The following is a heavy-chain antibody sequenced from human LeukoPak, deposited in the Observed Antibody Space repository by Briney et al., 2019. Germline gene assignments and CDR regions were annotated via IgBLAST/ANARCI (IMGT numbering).Heavy chain of an antibody. CDR3: TTDPAEEGLENDY. V-gene: IGHV3-15*01. J-gene: IGHJ4*02. CDR1: GFTFSNSW. D-gene: IGHD1-1*01. CDR2: IKSKTDGGTT. Sequence: GGSLRPSCAASGFTFSNSWMSWVRQAPGKGLEWVGRIKSKTDGGTTDYAAPVKGRFTISRADSKNTLYLQMNSLKTEDTAVYYCTTDPAEEGLENDYWGQGTLVTVSS.